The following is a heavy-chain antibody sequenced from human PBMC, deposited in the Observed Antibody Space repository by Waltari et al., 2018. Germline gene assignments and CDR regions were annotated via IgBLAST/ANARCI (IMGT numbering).Heavy chain of an antibody. CDR1: GEPISDDVSRWPY. V-gene: IGHV4-61*02. CDR2: IYRSGAF. CDR3: ANRGVGNYFKYFRL. J-gene: IGHJ1*01. D-gene: IGHD1-7*01. Sequence: QVQLQESGPGLVKPTHTLSLPCTVSGEPISDDVSRWPYWTWIRQSAVKGQEWIGHIYRSGAFDYNPALRSRVTISLDTPKSHFTLKLTSVTAADTAVYYCANRGVGNYFKYFRLWSPGTLVTVSS.